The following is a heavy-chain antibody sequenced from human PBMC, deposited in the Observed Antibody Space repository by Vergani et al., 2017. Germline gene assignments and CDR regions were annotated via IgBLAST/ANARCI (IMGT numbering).Heavy chain of an antibody. CDR1: GGTFSSYS. CDR3: ASEGDVYSD. Sequence: QVQLVQSGAEVKKPGSSVKVSCKASGGTFSSYSLSWVRQAPGQGLEWMRRIIPILGIGNYAQNFQGRVTITADRSTSTAYMELSSLRSEDTAVYYCASEGDVYSDWCQGTLVTVAS. V-gene: IGHV1-69*02. J-gene: IGHJ4*02. CDR2: IIPILGIG. D-gene: IGHD5-24*01.